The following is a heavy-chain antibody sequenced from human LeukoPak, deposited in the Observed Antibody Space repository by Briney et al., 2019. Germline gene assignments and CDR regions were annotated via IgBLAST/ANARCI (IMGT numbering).Heavy chain of an antibody. CDR2: IYHSGST. Sequence: SETLSLTCTVSGYSISSGYYWGWIRQPPGKGLEWIGSIYHSGSTYYNPSLKSRVTISVDTSKNQFSLKLSSVTAADTAVYYCARGMEQWLVGGFDYWGQGTLVTVSS. CDR3: ARGMEQWLVGGFDY. CDR1: GYSISSGYY. D-gene: IGHD6-19*01. V-gene: IGHV4-38-2*02. J-gene: IGHJ4*02.